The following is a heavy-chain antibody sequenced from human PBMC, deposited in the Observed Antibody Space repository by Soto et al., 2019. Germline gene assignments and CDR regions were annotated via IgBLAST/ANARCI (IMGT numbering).Heavy chain of an antibody. CDR2: TIPALGKT. V-gene: IGHV1-69*10. CDR3: ARGPFRPSAMDV. CDR1: GDNFKKNV. Sequence: PVEVSCKASGDNFKKNVCTWVRQAPGQGLEWMGGTIPALGKTHYIEKFQGRVTITVDDATRTVYMEVRDLTSEDTAIYYCARGPFRPSAMDVWGQGTTVTVSS. J-gene: IGHJ6*02. D-gene: IGHD3-10*01.